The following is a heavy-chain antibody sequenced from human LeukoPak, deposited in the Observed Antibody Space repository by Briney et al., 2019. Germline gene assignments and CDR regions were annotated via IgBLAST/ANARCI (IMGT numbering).Heavy chain of an antibody. V-gene: IGHV3-7*01. CDR2: IKQDGSER. Sequence: GGSLRLSCAASGFTLTSYWMSWVRQAPGKGLEWVANIKQDGSERYYVDSVKGRFTISRDNAKNSLYLQMNSLRAEDTAVYYCARETDGARPLPLFDSWGQGTLVPVSS. CDR3: ARETDGARPLPLFDS. J-gene: IGHJ4*02. D-gene: IGHD4-17*01. CDR1: GFTLTSYW.